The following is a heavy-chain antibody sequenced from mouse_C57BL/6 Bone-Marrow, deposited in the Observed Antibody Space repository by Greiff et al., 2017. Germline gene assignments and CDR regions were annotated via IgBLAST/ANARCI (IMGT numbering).Heavy chain of an antibody. CDR1: GFTFSDYG. V-gene: IGHV5-17*01. CDR3: ERSYYYGSSAFAY. J-gene: IGHJ3*01. D-gene: IGHD1-1*01. Sequence: EVKLVESGGGLVKPGGSLKLSCAASGFTFSDYGMHWVRQAPEKGLEWVAFISSGSSTIYYADTVKGRFTISRDNAKNTLFLQMTSLRSEDTDMYYCERSYYYGSSAFAYWGQGTLVTVSA. CDR2: ISSGSSTI.